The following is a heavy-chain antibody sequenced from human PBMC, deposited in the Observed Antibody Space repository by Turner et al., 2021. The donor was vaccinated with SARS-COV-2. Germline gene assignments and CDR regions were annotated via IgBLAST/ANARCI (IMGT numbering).Heavy chain of an antibody. J-gene: IGHJ4*02. CDR1: RGTFSSYT. D-gene: IGHD3-9*01. V-gene: IGHV1-69*02. CDR2: IIPILGRA. CDR3: ATRVYDILTGLELGYFDY. Sequence: QVQLVQSGAEVKKPGSSVKVSCKASRGTFSSYTISWVRQAPGQGPEWMGRIIPILGRANYAQKFQGRVTITADKSTSTAYMEVSSLRSEDTAVYYCATRVYDILTGLELGYFDYWGQGTLVTDSS.